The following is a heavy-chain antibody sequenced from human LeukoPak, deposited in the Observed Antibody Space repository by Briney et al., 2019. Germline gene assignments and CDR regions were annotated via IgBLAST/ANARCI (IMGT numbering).Heavy chain of an antibody. CDR3: ATAWYYYDSSGYFDY. D-gene: IGHD3-22*01. V-gene: IGHV1-24*01. CDR2: FDPEDGET. Sequence: GASVKVSCKVSGYTLTELSMHWVRQAPGKGLEWMGGFDPEDGETIYAQKFQGRVTMTEDTSTDTAYMELSSLRSEDTAVYYCATAWYYYDSSGYFDYWGQGTLVTVSS. CDR1: GYTLTELS. J-gene: IGHJ4*02.